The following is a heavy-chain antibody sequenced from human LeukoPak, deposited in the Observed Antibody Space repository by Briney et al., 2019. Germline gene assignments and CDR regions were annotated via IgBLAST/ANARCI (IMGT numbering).Heavy chain of an antibody. Sequence: SETLSLTCTVSGGSISSSTYYWGWIRQPPGKGLECIGSIYYSGSTYYSGSAYYNPSLKSRVTISVDTSKNQFSLKLSSVTAADTAVYYCARLVGLHYYMDVWGKGTTVTVSS. V-gene: IGHV4-39*01. CDR2: IYYSGSTYYSGSA. J-gene: IGHJ6*03. CDR3: ARLVGLHYYMDV. CDR1: GGSISSSTYY. D-gene: IGHD3-16*01.